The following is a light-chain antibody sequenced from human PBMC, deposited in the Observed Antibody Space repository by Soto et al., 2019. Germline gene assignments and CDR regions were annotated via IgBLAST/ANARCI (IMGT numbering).Light chain of an antibody. CDR1: SDGIASNS. CDR3: QSYDSNTVV. J-gene: IGLJ2*01. CDR2: ADN. Sequence: NFMLTQPHSVSESPGQTVIISCTRSSDGIASNSVQWYQQRPGSAPSTVIYADNQRPSGVPDRFSGSTDGSSNSASLTISVLQTEDEADYYCQSYDSNTVVFGGGTKLTVL. V-gene: IGLV6-57*04.